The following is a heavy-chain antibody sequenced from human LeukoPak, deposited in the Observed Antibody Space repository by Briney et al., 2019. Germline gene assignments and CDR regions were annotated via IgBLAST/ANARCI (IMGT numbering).Heavy chain of an antibody. CDR3: AKDKNYYDPIDY. D-gene: IGHD3-22*01. CDR2: ISYDGSNK. V-gene: IGHV3-30*04. Sequence: GGSLRLSCAASGFTFSSYAMHWVRQAPGKGLEWVAVISYDGSNKYYADSVKGRFTISRDNSKNTLYLQMNSLRAEDTAVYYCAKDKNYYDPIDYWGQGTLVTVSS. J-gene: IGHJ4*02. CDR1: GFTFSSYA.